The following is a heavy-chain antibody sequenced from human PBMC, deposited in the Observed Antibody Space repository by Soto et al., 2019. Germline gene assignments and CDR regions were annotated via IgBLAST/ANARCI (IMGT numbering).Heavy chain of an antibody. CDR1: GYTFTGYY. V-gene: IGHV1-2*02. J-gene: IGHJ4*02. D-gene: IGHD1-26*01. CDR2: INPNSGGT. CDR3: ARVPLLQWELPPYFDY. Sequence: ASVKVSCKASGYTFTGYYMHWVRQAPGQGLEWMGWINPNSGGTNYAQKFQGRVTMTRDTSISTAYMELSRLRSDDTAVYYCARVPLLQWELPPYFDYWGQGTRVTVSS.